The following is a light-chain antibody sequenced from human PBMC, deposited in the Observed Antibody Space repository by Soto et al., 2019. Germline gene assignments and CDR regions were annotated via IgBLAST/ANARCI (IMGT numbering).Light chain of an antibody. V-gene: IGKV3D-15*01. CDR1: QSVSSN. Sequence: EVVMTQSPATLSVSPGERAPLSCRASQSVSSNLAWYQQKPGQPPTLLIYDASTRATGIPDRFSGSGSGTDFTLTISRLEPEDFAVYYCQEHASIFGQGTRLAI. CDR2: DAS. J-gene: IGKJ5*01. CDR3: QEHASI.